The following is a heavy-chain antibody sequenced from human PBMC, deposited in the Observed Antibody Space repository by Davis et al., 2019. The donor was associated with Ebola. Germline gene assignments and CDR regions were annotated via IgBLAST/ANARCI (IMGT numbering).Heavy chain of an antibody. CDR2: ISSSGDRT. V-gene: IGHV3-23*01. J-gene: IGHJ4*02. Sequence: PGGSLRLSCAASRFTFSSYDMSWVRLAPGKGLQWVSSISSSGDRTYYEDSLKGRFTISRDNSKNILYLQVDSLGAEDTAVYYCARDAPPFSGCSGRSCRGYFDYWGQGTLVTVSS. CDR1: RFTFSSYD. D-gene: IGHD2-15*01. CDR3: ARDAPPFSGCSGRSCRGYFDY.